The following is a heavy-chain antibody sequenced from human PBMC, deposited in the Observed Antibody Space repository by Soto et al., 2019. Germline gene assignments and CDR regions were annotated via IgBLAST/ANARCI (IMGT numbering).Heavy chain of an antibody. CDR3: ARGYGRSFDY. V-gene: IGHV4-59*12. Sequence: SETLSLTCTVSGGSISSYYWSWIRQPPGKGLEWIGYINYSGSTNYNPSLKSRVTISVDTSKNQFSLKLSSMTAADTAVYYCARGYGRSFDYWGQGTLVTVSS. D-gene: IGHD5-18*01. CDR2: INYSGST. CDR1: GGSISSYY. J-gene: IGHJ4*02.